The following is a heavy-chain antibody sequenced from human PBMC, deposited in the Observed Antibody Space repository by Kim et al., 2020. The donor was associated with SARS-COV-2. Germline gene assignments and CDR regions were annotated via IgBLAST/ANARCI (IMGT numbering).Heavy chain of an antibody. Sequence: TEYADSVKGRFTITRDKYKNTLYLQMNSLRADDTAVYYCARVVHSGYYDYWGQGTLGTVSS. CDR3: ARVVHSGYYDY. V-gene: IGHV3-53*01. D-gene: IGHD3-22*01. CDR2: T. J-gene: IGHJ4*02.